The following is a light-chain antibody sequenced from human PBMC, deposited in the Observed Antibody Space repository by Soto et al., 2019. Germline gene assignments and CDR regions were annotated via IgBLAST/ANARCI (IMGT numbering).Light chain of an antibody. CDR1: QSIQTW. V-gene: IGKV1-5*01. CDR2: DAS. CDR3: QQYESYPYT. J-gene: IGKJ2*01. Sequence: DIQMTQSPSTLSASVGDRVTISCRASQSIQTWLAWYQQRPSKAPNLLIFDASDLASGVSSRFSGSGSGAEFTLTISSLQADDFATYYCQQYESYPYTFGRGTRLEIK.